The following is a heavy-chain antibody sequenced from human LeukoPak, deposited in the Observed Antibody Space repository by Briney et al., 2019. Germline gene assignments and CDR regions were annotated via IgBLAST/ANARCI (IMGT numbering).Heavy chain of an antibody. V-gene: IGHV4-34*01. CDR3: ARHANYYGSGSYSEGYYYYYYMDV. Sequence: SETLSLTCAVYGGSFSGYYWSWIRQPPGKGLEWIGEINHSGSTNYNPSLKSRVTISVDTSKNQFSLKLSSVTAADTAVYYCARHANYYGSGSYSEGYYYYYYMDVWGKGTTVTIS. CDR2: INHSGST. J-gene: IGHJ6*03. CDR1: GGSFSGYY. D-gene: IGHD3-10*01.